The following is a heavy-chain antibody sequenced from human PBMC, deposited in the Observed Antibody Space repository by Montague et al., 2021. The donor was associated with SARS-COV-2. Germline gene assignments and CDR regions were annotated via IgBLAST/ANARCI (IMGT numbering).Heavy chain of an antibody. Sequence: SETLSLTCGVYGGSFGDDHWSWIRQPPGKGLEWIGDIKQSGRAKXNPSLKSRVTISVDTSKNQFSLKLGSVTAVDTAVYYCARARSGRLFDYWGQGTLVTVSS. CDR3: ARARSGRLFDY. J-gene: IGHJ4*02. D-gene: IGHD3-10*01. V-gene: IGHV4-34*01. CDR1: GGSFGDDH. CDR2: IKQSGRA.